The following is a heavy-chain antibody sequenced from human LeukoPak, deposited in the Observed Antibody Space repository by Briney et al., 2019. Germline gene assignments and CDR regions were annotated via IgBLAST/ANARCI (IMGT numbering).Heavy chain of an antibody. CDR2: IYYSGST. CDR3: ARHAGGISATGTRPFDY. Sequence: SETLSLTCTVSGASFSSSTYYWGWIRQPPGKGLEWIGSIYYSGSTYYNPSLKSRVTISVDTSKNQFSLKLSSVTAADTAVYYCARHAGGISATGTRPFDYWAQGTLVTVSS. CDR1: GASFSSSTYY. D-gene: IGHD6-13*01. V-gene: IGHV4-39*01. J-gene: IGHJ4*02.